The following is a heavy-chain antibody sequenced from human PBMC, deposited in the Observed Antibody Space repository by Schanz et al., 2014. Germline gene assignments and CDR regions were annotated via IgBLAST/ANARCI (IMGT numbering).Heavy chain of an antibody. CDR2: IYSADST. Sequence: VQLVESGGGVVQPGGSLRLSCGVSGFTVSSNYMTWVRQAPGKGLEWVSFIYSADSTYYADSVKGRFTISRDNSKNRLYLQMNSLRAEDTAVYYCAKGQLLSYYFDYWGQGTLVTVSS. D-gene: IGHD2-21*01. CDR3: AKGQLLSYYFDY. V-gene: IGHV3-66*01. J-gene: IGHJ4*02. CDR1: GFTVSSNY.